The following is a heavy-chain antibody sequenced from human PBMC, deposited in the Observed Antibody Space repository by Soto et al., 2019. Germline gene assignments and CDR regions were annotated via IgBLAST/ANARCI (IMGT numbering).Heavy chain of an antibody. CDR3: LCSGGSCYGWFDP. CDR1: GFTFSSYG. CDR2: IWYDGSNK. J-gene: IGHJ5*02. Sequence: PVGALRLSCAASGFTFSSYGMHWFRQAPGKGLEWVAVIWYDGSNKYYADSVKGRFTISRDNSKNTLYLQMNSLRAEDTAVYYCLCSGGSCYGWFDPWGQGTQVTVSS. V-gene: IGHV3-33*01. D-gene: IGHD2-15*01.